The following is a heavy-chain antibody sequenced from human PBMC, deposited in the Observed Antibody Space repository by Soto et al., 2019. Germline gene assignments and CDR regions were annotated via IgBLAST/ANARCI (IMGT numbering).Heavy chain of an antibody. CDR1: GFTFSSYG. D-gene: IGHD2-15*01. J-gene: IGHJ4*02. CDR3: AREARRGYCSGGSCYSRRYYFDY. CDR2: IWYDGSNK. Sequence: QVQLVESGGGVVQPGRSLRLSCAASGFTFSSYGMHWVRQAPGKGLEWVAVIWYDGSNKYYADSVKGRFTISRDNSKNTXYLSMXXLRAEETAVYYCAREARRGYCSGGSCYSRRYYFDYWGQGTLVTVSS. V-gene: IGHV3-33*01.